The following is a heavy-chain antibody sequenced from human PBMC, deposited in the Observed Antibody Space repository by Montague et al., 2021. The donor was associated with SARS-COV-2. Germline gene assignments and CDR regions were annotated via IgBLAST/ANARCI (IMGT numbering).Heavy chain of an antibody. CDR2: TYNGGSI. CDR1: GGSISNYF. J-gene: IGHJ6*02. CDR3: AQTSGGASYYPMDV. Sequence: SETLSLTCSVSGGSISNYFWSWIRQPPGKGLEWIGYTYNGGSIDYNPSLKSRVTISVDTSKNQFSVKLSSVTAADTAVYYCAQTSGGASYYPMDVWGQGITVTVSS. V-gene: IGHV4-59*01. D-gene: IGHD2-2*01.